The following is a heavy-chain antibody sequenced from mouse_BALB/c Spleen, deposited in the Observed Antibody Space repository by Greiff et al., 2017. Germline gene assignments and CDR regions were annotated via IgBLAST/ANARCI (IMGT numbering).Heavy chain of an antibody. CDR1: GFTFSSYG. V-gene: IGHV5-6-3*01. J-gene: IGHJ3*01. CDR2: INSNGGST. CDR3: ARDDEAY. Sequence: DVMLVESGGGLVQPGGSLKLSCAASGFTFSSYGMSWVRQTPDKRLELVATINSNGGSTYYPDSVKGRFTISRDNAKNTLYLQMSSLKSEDTAMYYCARDDEAYWGQGTLVTVSA.